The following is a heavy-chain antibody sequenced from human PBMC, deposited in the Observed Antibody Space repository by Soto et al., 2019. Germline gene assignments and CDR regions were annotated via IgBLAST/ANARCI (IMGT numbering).Heavy chain of an antibody. D-gene: IGHD2-15*01. CDR3: ARLGDCRGGSCYPNWFDP. Sequence: QMQLQESGSGLVRPSQTLSLTCAVSGGSISSGGYSWSWIRQPPGKGLEWIGYIFQTGSTYYNPSLTSRVTISLDRSKNQFSLTLRGGGGGEGGGGGGARLGDCRGGSCYPNWFDPWGQGTLVTVSS. V-gene: IGHV4-30-2*01. CDR1: GGSISSGGYS. J-gene: IGHJ5*02. CDR2: IFQTGST.